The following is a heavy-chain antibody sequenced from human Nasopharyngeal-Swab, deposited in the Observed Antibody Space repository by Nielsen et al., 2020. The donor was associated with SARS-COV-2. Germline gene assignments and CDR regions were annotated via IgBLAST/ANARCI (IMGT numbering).Heavy chain of an antibody. D-gene: IGHD3-3*01. V-gene: IGHV3-21*01. CDR2: ISSSSSYI. Sequence: GGSLRRSCAGSGFTFNNYNFNWVRQAPGKGLVWVSSISSSSSYIYYADSVNGRFTISRDNAKNSLYLQMNSLRAEDTAVYYCARDGLDYDFWSAYFMDVWGQGTTVTVSS. CDR3: ARDGLDYDFWSAYFMDV. J-gene: IGHJ6*02. CDR1: GFTFNNYN.